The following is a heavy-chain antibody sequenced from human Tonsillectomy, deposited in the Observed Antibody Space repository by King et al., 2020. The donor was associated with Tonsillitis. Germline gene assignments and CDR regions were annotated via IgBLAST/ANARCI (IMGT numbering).Heavy chain of an antibody. Sequence: VQLVESGAEVQKPGASVKVSCKTSGYTFTDYHLHWVRQAPGQGLEWVGCINGGSGGTYYAQTFQGRVTMTRNTSSSTAFMDLSRLTSDDTALYYCARETWFYDSWGQGTLVTVSS. CDR1: GYTFTDYH. V-gene: IGHV1-2*02. CDR3: ARETWFYDS. J-gene: IGHJ1*01. CDR2: INGGSGGT. D-gene: IGHD2/OR15-2a*01.